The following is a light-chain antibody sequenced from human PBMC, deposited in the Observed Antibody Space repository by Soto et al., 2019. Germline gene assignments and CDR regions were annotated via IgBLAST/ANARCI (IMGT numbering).Light chain of an antibody. J-gene: IGKJ4*01. CDR3: QQYNSYLLT. CDR2: DAS. Sequence: DIQMTQSPSTLSASVGDRVTITCRARQSISSWLAWYQQKPGKAPKLLIYDASSLESGVPSRFSGSGSGTEFTRAISSLQPDDFATYYCQQYNSYLLTFGGGTKVEIK. CDR1: QSISSW. V-gene: IGKV1-5*01.